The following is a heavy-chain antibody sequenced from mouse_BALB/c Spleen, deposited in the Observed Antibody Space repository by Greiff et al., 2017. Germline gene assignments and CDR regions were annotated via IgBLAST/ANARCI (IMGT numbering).Heavy chain of an antibody. Sequence: EVKLVESGPGLVKPSQSLSLTCTVTGYSITSDYAWNWIRQFPGNKLEWMGYISYSGSTSYNPSLKSRISITRDTSKNQFFLQLNSVTTEDTATYYCARYDYDGWFAYWGQGTLVTVSA. J-gene: IGHJ3*01. CDR3: ARYDYDGWFAY. D-gene: IGHD2-4*01. V-gene: IGHV3-2*02. CDR1: GYSITSDYA. CDR2: ISYSGST.